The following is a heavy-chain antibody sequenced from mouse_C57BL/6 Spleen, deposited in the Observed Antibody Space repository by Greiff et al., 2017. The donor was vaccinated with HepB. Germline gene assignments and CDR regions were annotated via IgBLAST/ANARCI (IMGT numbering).Heavy chain of an antibody. CDR3: ARGMGDWYFDV. V-gene: IGHV1-22*01. CDR1: GYTFTDYN. CDR2: INPNNGGT. D-gene: IGHD4-1*01. Sequence: EVQLQQSGPELVKPGASVKMSCKASGYTFTDYNMHWVKQSHGKSLEWIGYINPNNGGTSYNQKFKGKATLTVNKSSSTAYMELSSLTSEDSAVYYCARGMGDWYFDVWGTGTTVTVSS. J-gene: IGHJ1*03.